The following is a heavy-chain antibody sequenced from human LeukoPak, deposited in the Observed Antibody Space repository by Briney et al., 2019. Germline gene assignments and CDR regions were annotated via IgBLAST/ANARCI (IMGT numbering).Heavy chain of an antibody. CDR2: IKTDGSEK. Sequence: GGSLRLSCVASGFTFTEYWMSWVRQAQGKGLEWLANIKTDGSEKYYVDSVKGRFTISRDNAKTSLYLQMNSLRAENTAVYYCVRDGYTGSYYDYWGQGTLVTVSS. V-gene: IGHV3-7*05. J-gene: IGHJ4*02. CDR3: VRDGYTGSYYDY. D-gene: IGHD1-26*01. CDR1: GFTFTEYW.